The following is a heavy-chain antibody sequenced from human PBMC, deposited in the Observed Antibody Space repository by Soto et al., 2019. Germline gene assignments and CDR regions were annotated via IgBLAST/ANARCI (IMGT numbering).Heavy chain of an antibody. D-gene: IGHD2-15*01. J-gene: IGHJ5*01. Sequence: SETLSLTCSVSGDSISSVDYFWAWIRQPPGQALEYIGYIYKSATTYYNPSFESRVAIPLDTSKSQFSLNVTSVTATDTAVYFCARGRYCLTGRCFPNWFDSWGQGTLVTVSS. CDR3: ARGRYCLTGRCFPNWFDS. CDR1: GDSISSVDYF. CDR2: IYKSATT. V-gene: IGHV4-30-4*01.